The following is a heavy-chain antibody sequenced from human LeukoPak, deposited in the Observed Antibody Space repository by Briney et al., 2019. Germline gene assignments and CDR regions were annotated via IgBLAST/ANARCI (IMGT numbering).Heavy chain of an antibody. V-gene: IGHV4-34*01. CDR2: INHSGST. Sequence: SETLSLTCAVYGGSFSGYYWSWIRQPPGKGLEWIGEINHSGSTNYNPSLKSRVTISVDTSKNQFSLKLSPVTAADTAVYYCARGPTTPGYYYYYYMDVWGKGTTVTVSS. CDR1: GGSFSGYY. D-gene: IGHD1-14*01. J-gene: IGHJ6*03. CDR3: ARGPTTPGYYYYYYMDV.